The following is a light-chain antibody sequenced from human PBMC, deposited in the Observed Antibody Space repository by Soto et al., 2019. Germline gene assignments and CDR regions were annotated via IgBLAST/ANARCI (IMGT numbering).Light chain of an antibody. CDR3: QQSYGTPYT. CDR2: AAS. CDR1: QSISSY. V-gene: IGKV1-39*01. J-gene: IGKJ2*01. Sequence: DIQMTQSPSSLSASVGDRVTITCRASQSISSYLNWYQQKPGKAPKLLMYAASSLQSGVPSRFSGSGSGTDFTLTISSLQPEDFATYYCQQSYGTPYTFGQGTKLEIK.